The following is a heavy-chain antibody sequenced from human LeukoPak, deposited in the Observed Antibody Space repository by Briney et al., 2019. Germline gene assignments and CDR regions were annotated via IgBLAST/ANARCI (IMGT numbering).Heavy chain of an antibody. V-gene: IGHV4-59*08. Sequence: KPWETLSLTCSVSGDSIDSYYWSWIRQPPGKGLEWVGYIHYSGSTSYNPSVRSRVTISVDTSKNQFSLKLSSVTAADTAVYYCARRGYCSGGSCYSFDYWGQGTLVTVSS. J-gene: IGHJ4*02. CDR3: ARRGYCSGGSCYSFDY. CDR2: IHYSGST. D-gene: IGHD2-15*01. CDR1: GDSIDSYY.